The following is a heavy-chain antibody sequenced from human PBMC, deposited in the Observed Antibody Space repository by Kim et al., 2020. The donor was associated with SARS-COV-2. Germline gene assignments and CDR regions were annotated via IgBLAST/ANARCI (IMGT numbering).Heavy chain of an antibody. CDR2: ISYDGSNK. CDR3: ARGGDSSGYYPEYFQH. D-gene: IGHD3-22*01. CDR1: GFTFSSYA. J-gene: IGHJ1*01. V-gene: IGHV3-30*04. Sequence: GGSLRLSCAASGFTFSSYAMHWVRQAPGKGLEWVAVISYDGSNKYYADSVKGRFTISRDNSKNTLYLQMNSLRAEDTAVYYCARGGDSSGYYPEYFQHWGQGTLVTVSS.